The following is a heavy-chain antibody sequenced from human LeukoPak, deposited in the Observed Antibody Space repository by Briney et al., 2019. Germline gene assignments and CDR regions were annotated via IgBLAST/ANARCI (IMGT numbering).Heavy chain of an antibody. CDR1: GYTFTGYY. D-gene: IGHD3-22*01. CDR3: ARDMYYYDSSGYYLDY. Sequence: ASVKVSFKASGYTFTGYYMHWVRQAPGQGLEWMGRINPNSGGTNYAQKFQGRVTMTRDTSISTAYMELSRLRSDDTAVYYCARDMYYYDSSGYYLDYWGQGTLVTVSS. V-gene: IGHV1-2*06. CDR2: INPNSGGT. J-gene: IGHJ4*02.